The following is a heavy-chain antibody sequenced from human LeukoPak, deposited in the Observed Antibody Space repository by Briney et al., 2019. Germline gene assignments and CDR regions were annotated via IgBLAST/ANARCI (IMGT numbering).Heavy chain of an antibody. CDR2: INPNSGGT. Sequence: ASVKVPCKASGYTFTGYYMHWVRQAPGQGLEWMGWINPNSGGTNYAQKFQGRVTMTRDTSISTAYMELSRLRSDDTAVYYRARDTPHYCSSTSCPFDYWGQGTLVTVSS. CDR1: GYTFTGYY. J-gene: IGHJ4*02. V-gene: IGHV1-2*02. CDR3: ARDTPHYCSSTSCPFDY. D-gene: IGHD2-2*01.